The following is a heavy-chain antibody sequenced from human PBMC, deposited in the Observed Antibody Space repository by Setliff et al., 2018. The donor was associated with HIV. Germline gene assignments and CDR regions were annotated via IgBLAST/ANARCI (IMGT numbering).Heavy chain of an antibody. CDR2: ISSTSKTK. CDR1: GFSINNYD. D-gene: IGHD7-27*01. J-gene: IGHJ4*02. CDR3: AKDRWGGKPYYFDY. V-gene: IGHV3-48*04. Sequence: TGGSLRLSCVASGFSINNYDMNWVRQAPGKGLEWISHISSTSKTKYYAESVRGRISVSRDNAKNSLYLEMISLRAEGTAVYYCAKDRWGGKPYYFDYWGQGTLVTVSS.